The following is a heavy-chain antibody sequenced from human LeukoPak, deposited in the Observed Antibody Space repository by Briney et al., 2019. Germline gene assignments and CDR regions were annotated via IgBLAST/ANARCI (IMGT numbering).Heavy chain of an antibody. CDR3: AKDLSGSWGLDY. V-gene: IGHV3-30*02. Sequence: GGSLRLSCAASGITFSNYGMHWVRQAPGKGLEWVAFIRSDGSSKYNAGSVKGRFTISRDNSKNTLYLQMNSLRSEDTAVYYCAKDLSGSWGLDYWGQGTLVTVSS. CDR1: GITFSNYG. CDR2: IRSDGSSK. J-gene: IGHJ4*02. D-gene: IGHD5-12*01.